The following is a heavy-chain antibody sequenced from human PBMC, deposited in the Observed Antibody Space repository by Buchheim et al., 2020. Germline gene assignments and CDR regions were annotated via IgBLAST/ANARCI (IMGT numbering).Heavy chain of an antibody. CDR3: ARAPRRQWLMGAHYFDY. D-gene: IGHD6-19*01. Sequence: QVQLQQWGAGLLKPSETLSLTCAVYGGSFSGYYWSWIRQPPGKGLEWIGEINHSGSTNYNPSLKSRVTISVDTSKNQFSLKLSSVTAADTAVYYCARAPRRQWLMGAHYFDYWGQGTL. CDR1: GGSFSGYY. CDR2: INHSGST. V-gene: IGHV4-34*01. J-gene: IGHJ4*02.